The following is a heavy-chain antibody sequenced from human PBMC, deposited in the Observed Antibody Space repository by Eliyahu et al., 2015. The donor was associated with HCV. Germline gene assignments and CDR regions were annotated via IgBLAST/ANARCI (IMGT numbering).Heavy chain of an antibody. Sequence: EVQLVESGGGLVKPGGSLRLSCAASGFTFXKAWMSLVRQGLGKGLGWIGRIKRKTDGGTTDYAAPVKGRFTISRDDSKSTLYLQMNSLKTEDTAVYYCTTGAPGGFDYYLDVWGQGTTVT. V-gene: IGHV3-15*01. CDR1: GFTFXKAW. J-gene: IGHJ6*03. CDR2: IKRKTDGGTT. CDR3: TTGAPGGFDYYLDV. D-gene: IGHD3-10*01.